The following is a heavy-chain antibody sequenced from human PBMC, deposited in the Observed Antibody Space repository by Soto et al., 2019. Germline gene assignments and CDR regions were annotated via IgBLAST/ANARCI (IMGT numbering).Heavy chain of an antibody. V-gene: IGHV5-51*01. D-gene: IGHD6-6*01. CDR3: ARPGSNSSDY. J-gene: IGHJ4*02. CDR2: INPRDSDT. CDR1: GYSFTTYW. Sequence: GESLKISCKGSGYSFTTYWIGLVRQMPGKGPEWMGIINPRDSDTRHRPPFQGQVTISADKSINAAYVQWSSLKASDTAMYYCARPGSNSSDYWAQGILVTVTS.